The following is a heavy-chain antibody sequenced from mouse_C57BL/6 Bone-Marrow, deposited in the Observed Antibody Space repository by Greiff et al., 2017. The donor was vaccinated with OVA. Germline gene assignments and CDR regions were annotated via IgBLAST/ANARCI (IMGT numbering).Heavy chain of an antibody. CDR1: GYTFTDYN. CDR3: ARAVITTVVATYYFDY. D-gene: IGHD1-1*01. Sequence: VQLQQSGPELVKPGASVKIPCKASGYTFTDYNMDWVKQSHGKSLEWIGDINPNNGGTIYNQKFKGKATLTVDKSSSTAYMELRSLTSEDTAVYYGARAVITTVVATYYFDYWGQGTTLTVSS. CDR2: INPNNGGT. V-gene: IGHV1-18*01. J-gene: IGHJ2*01.